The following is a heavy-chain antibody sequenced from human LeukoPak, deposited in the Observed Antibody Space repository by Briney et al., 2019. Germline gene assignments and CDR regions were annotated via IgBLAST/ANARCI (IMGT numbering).Heavy chain of an antibody. CDR1: EFTFTNAW. D-gene: IGHD6-13*01. CDR2: IKSETDGGTT. V-gene: IGHV3-15*01. J-gene: IGHJ4*02. Sequence: GGSLRLSCAASEFTFTNAWMSWVRQAPGKGLEWVGRIKSETDGGTTDYAAPVKGRFTISRDDSKHTLYLQMNSLKTEDTGVYYCTTTLVALFDYWGQGTLVTVSS. CDR3: TTTLVALFDY.